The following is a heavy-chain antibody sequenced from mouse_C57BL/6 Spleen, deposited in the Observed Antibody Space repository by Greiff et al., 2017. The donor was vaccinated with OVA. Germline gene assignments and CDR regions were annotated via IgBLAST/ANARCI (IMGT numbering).Heavy chain of an antibody. J-gene: IGHJ2*01. CDR1: GYSITSGYY. CDR2: ISYDGSN. Sequence: VQLKESGPGLVKPSQSLSLTCSVTGYSITSGYYWNWIRQFPGNKLEWMGYISYDGSNNYNPSLKNRISITRDTSKNQFFLKLNSVTTEDTATYYCARRDSNYVLFDYWGQGTTLTVSS. D-gene: IGHD2-5*01. CDR3: ARRDSNYVLFDY. V-gene: IGHV3-6*01.